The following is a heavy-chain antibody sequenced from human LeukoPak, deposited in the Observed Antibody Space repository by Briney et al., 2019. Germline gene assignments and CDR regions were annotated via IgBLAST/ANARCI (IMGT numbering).Heavy chain of an antibody. D-gene: IGHD4-17*01. V-gene: IGHV1-2*02. CDR3: ARGASGVYTVTTSWFDP. Sequence: ASMKVSCKASGYTFTGYYMHWVRHAPGQGLEWMGWINPNSGGTNYAQKFQGRVTMTRDTSISTAYMELSRLRSDDTAVYYCARGASGVYTVTTSWFDPWGQGTLVTVSS. CDR2: INPNSGGT. CDR1: GYTFTGYY. J-gene: IGHJ5*02.